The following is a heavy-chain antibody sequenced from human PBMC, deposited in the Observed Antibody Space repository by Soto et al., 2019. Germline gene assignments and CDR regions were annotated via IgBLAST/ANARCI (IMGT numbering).Heavy chain of an antibody. J-gene: IGHJ4*02. D-gene: IGHD6-19*01. V-gene: IGHV3-30-3*02. CDR1: GFSFSSYT. CDR3: AKGGRQWLVTSDFNY. CDR2: ISFDSTNK. Sequence: QVQLVESGGGVVQPGRSLRLSCAGSGFSFSSYTMHWVRQAPGKGLEWVALISFDSTNKYYADSVKGRFSISRDNSKNTLYLQMDSLRPDDTALYYCAKGGRQWLVTSDFNYWGQGALVTVSS.